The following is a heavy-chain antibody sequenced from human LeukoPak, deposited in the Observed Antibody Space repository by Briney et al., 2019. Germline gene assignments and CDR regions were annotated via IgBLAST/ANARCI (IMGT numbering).Heavy chain of an antibody. CDR2: IYYSGNT. D-gene: IGHD6-19*01. V-gene: IGHV4-39*07. CDR1: GGSISSSSYY. CDR3: ARGVAVAGDRSFDY. J-gene: IGHJ4*02. Sequence: SETLSLTCTVSGGSISSSSYYWGWIRQPPGKGLEWLGSIYYSGNTYYNPSLKSRVTISVDTSKNQFSLKLSSVTAADTAVYYCARGVAVAGDRSFDYWGQGTLVTVSS.